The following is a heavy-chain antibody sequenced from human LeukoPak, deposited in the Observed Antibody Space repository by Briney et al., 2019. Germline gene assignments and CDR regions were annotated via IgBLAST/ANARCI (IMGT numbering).Heavy chain of an antibody. D-gene: IGHD4-11*01. CDR3: ARDSPTVTNLFDY. J-gene: IGHJ4*02. CDR1: GFTFSSYT. CDR2: ISYDGSNK. Sequence: GGSLRLSCAASGFTFSSYTMHWVRQAPGKGLEWVALISYDGSNKYYADSVKGRFTISRDNSKNTLYLQMNSLRAEDTAVYYCARDSPTVTNLFDYWGQGTLATVSS. V-gene: IGHV3-30-3*01.